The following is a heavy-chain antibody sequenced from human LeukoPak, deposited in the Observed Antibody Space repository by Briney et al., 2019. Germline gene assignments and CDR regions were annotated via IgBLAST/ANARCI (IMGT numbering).Heavy chain of an antibody. D-gene: IGHD6-13*01. CDR2: IIPIFGTA. V-gene: IGHV1-69*13. CDR3: ARGSSSWYGLGY. J-gene: IGHJ4*02. Sequence: VASVKVSCKASGYTFTGYYMHWVRQAPGQGLEWMGGIIPIFGTANYAQKFQGRVTITADESTSTAYMELSSLRSEDTAVYYCARGSSSWYGLGYWGQGTLVTVSS. CDR1: GYTFTGYY.